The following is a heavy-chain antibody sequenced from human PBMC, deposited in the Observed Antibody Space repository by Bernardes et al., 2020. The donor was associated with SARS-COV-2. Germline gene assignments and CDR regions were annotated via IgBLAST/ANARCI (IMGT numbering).Heavy chain of an antibody. J-gene: IGHJ4*02. V-gene: IGHV3-30*18. CDR1: GFTFSDCA. D-gene: IGHD5-18*01. Sequence: GGSLRLSCAASGFTFSDCAMHWVRQAPGKGLEWVAVISYDGRNKYYADSVKGRFTVSRDNSKNTLYLQVNSLRVEDTAVYYCAKEPSGYSYGYYFDYGGQGTLVTVSS. CDR2: ISYDGRNK. CDR3: AKEPSGYSYGYYFDY.